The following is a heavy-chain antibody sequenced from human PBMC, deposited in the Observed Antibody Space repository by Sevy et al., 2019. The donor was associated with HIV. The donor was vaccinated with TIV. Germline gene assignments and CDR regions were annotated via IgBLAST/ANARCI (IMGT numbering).Heavy chain of an antibody. CDR3: ASQRGGYERLYYFDS. J-gene: IGHJ4*02. CDR2: ISDSSATI. V-gene: IGHV3-48*01. D-gene: IGHD5-12*01. Sequence: GGSLRLSCVASGFTYSMNWVRQAPGKGLEWVSYISDSSATIHYADSVKGRFTISRDNAKNSLYLQMNTLRAEDTAVYYCASQRGGYERLYYFDSWGQETLVTVSS. CDR1: GFTYS.